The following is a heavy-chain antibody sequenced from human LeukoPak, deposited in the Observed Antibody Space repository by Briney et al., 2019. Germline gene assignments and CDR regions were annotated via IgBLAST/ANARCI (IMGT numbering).Heavy chain of an antibody. J-gene: IGHJ6*04. Sequence: SETLSLTCAVYGGSFSGYYCSWTRQPPGKGLGWIGEINHSGSTNYNPSLKSRVTISVDTSKNQFSLKLSSVTAADTAVYYCERGGSGSGYYCGMDVWGKGTTVTVSS. CDR1: GGSFSGYY. CDR2: INHSGST. CDR3: ERGGSGSGYYCGMDV. V-gene: IGHV4-34*01. D-gene: IGHD3-10*01.